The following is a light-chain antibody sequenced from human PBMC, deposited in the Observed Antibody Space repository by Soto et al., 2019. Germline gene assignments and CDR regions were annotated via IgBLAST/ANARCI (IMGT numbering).Light chain of an antibody. CDR3: QHYGYSQWT. Sequence: IVLTQSPGTLSLSPGERATLSCRASQTGSNSYLAWYQHKSGQAPRLLIYGVYTRASGIPDRFSGSGSGTGFTLTITRLEPEDSAVYFCQHYGYSQWTFGQGTKVDTK. J-gene: IGKJ1*01. CDR2: GVY. CDR1: QTGSNSY. V-gene: IGKV3-20*01.